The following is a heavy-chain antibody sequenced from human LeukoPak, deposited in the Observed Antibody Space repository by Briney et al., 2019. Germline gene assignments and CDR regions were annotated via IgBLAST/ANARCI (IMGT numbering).Heavy chain of an antibody. J-gene: IGHJ3*02. CDR2: IWYDGSND. CDR1: GFTFTNYA. CDR3: AREADCSGGNCYRGVFDI. D-gene: IGHD2-15*01. V-gene: IGHV3-33*01. Sequence: PGRSLRLSCEASGFTFTNYAMHWVRQAPGKGLEWVAVIWYDGSNDYYANSVKGRFTISRDNSKNTLYLQMNSLRAEDTAIYYCAREADCSGGNCYRGVFDIWGQGTMITVSS.